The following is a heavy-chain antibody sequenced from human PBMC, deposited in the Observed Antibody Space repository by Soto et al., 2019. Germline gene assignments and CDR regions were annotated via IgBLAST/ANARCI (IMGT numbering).Heavy chain of an antibody. CDR2: IYYSGTT. CDR3: ATKGYGLVRLCQYNLDV. Sequence: SETLSLTCTVSGGSVSSGSYYWSWIRQPPGKGLEWIGYIYYSGTTNYNPSLKSRVTISVDTSKKQFSLRLSSVTAAATAAYYCATKGYGLVRLCQYNLDVWGKATTVTVSS. V-gene: IGHV4-61*01. D-gene: IGHD2-2*01. J-gene: IGHJ6*03. CDR1: GGSVSSGSYY.